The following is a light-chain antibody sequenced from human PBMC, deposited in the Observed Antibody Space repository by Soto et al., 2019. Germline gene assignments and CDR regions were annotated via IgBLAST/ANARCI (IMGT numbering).Light chain of an antibody. CDR2: AAS. Sequence: AIRMTQSPSSFSASTGDRVTITCRASQGISSYLAWYQQKPGKAPKLLIYAASTLQSGVPSRFSGSGSGTDLTLTIICLQSEDFATYYCQQYYSYPYTFGQGTKLEIK. V-gene: IGKV1-8*01. CDR3: QQYYSYPYT. CDR1: QGISSY. J-gene: IGKJ2*01.